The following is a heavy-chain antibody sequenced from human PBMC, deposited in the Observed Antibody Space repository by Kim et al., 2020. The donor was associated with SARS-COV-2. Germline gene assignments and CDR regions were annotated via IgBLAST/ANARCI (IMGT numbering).Heavy chain of an antibody. V-gene: IGHV3-33*05. CDR2: ISYDGSNK. Sequence: GGSLRLSCAASGFTFSSYGMHWVRQAPGKGLEWVAVISYDGSNKYYADSVKGRFTISRDNSKNTLYLQMNSLRAEDTAVYYCASPADHTVTTNPFDYWG. D-gene: IGHD4-17*01. CDR1: GFTFSSYG. J-gene: IGHJ4*01. CDR3: ASPADHTVTTNPFDY.